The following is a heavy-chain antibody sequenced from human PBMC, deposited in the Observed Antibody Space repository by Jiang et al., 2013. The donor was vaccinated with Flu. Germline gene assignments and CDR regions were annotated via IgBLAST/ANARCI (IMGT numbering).Heavy chain of an antibody. V-gene: IGHV2-5*01. D-gene: IGHD2-21*02. CDR3: AHNLVVVVTANWFDP. J-gene: IGHJ5*02. CDR2: IYWNDDK. Sequence: LIYWNDDKRYSPSLKSRLTITKDTSKNQVVLTMTNMDPVDTATYYCAHNLVVVVTANWFDPWGQGTLVTVSS.